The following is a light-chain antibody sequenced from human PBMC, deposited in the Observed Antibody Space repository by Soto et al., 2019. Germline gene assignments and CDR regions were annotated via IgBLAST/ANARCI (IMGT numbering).Light chain of an antibody. Sequence: QSALTQPPSVSGAPGQRVTISCTGSSSSVGAIYDVHWYQQLPGTAPKLLIYGNTNRTSGVPDRFSGSKSGTSALLAITGLQAEDEADYYCQSYDSGLSGVFGTGTKLTVL. J-gene: IGLJ1*01. CDR2: GNT. V-gene: IGLV1-40*01. CDR3: QSYDSGLSGV. CDR1: SSSVGAIYD.